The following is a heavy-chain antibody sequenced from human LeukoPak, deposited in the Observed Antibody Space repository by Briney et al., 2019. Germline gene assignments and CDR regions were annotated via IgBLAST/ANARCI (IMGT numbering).Heavy chain of an antibody. CDR1: GYTLTELS. CDR2: FDPEDGET. D-gene: IGHD3-16*02. V-gene: IGHV1-24*01. J-gene: IGHJ4*02. CDR3: ATWDAGGGYLGY. Sequence: ASVKVSFKVSGYTLTELSMHWVRQAPGKGLEWMGGFDPEDGETIYAQKFQGRVTMTEDTSTDTAYMELSSLRSEDTAVYYCATWDAGGGYLGYWGQGTLVTVSS.